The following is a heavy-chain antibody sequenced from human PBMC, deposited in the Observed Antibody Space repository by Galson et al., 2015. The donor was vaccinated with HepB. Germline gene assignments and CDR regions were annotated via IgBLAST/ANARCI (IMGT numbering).Heavy chain of an antibody. V-gene: IGHV3-11*01. CDR3: ARDFYGTPTGVVTAYYYYYMDV. CDR1: GFTFSDYY. J-gene: IGHJ6*03. D-gene: IGHD3-3*01. CDR2: ISSSGSTI. Sequence: SLRLSCAASGFTFSDYYMSWIRQAPGKGLEWVSYISSSGSTIYYADSVKGRFTISRDNARNSLYLQMNSLRAEDTAVYYCARDFYGTPTGVVTAYYYYYMDVWGKGTTVTVSS.